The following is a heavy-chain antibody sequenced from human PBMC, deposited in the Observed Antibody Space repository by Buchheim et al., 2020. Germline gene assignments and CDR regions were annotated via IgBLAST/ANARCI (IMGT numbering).Heavy chain of an antibody. D-gene: IGHD6-13*01. CDR1: GGSIYSSSYY. Sequence: QLQLQESGPGLVKPSETLSLTCTVSGGSIYSSSYYWGWIRQPPGKGLEWIGSIYYSGYTYYNPSLKSRFTISVDTSKNQFSLKLSSVTAADTAVYYCARRDRLAAADHSFDYWGQGTL. CDR3: ARRDRLAAADHSFDY. J-gene: IGHJ4*02. V-gene: IGHV4-39*01. CDR2: IYYSGYT.